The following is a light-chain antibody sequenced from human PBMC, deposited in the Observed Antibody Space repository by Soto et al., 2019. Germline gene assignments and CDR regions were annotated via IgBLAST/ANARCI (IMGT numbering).Light chain of an antibody. CDR3: QQYNSYSEA. V-gene: IGKV1-5*01. CDR1: QSISSW. J-gene: IGKJ1*01. Sequence: IHLTKSPYAMTASVGVSITINRRASQSISSWLAWYQQKPGKAPKLLIYDASSLESGVPSRFSGSGSGTELTLTTSSLQPDYFGTYYCQQYNSYSEAFGQGTKVDI. CDR2: DAS.